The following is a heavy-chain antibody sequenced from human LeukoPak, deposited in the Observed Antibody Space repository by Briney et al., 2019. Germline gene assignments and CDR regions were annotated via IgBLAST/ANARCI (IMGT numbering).Heavy chain of an antibody. D-gene: IGHD1-1*01. V-gene: IGHV3-7*01. Sequence: GGSLRLSCAASGFTFSGYWMSWVRQPSGKGLEWVANIKQDGSEKYYVDSVKGRLTISRDNAKNSLYMQINSLRAEDTAEYYCVRDGTLGYLDLWGRGTLVTVSS. J-gene: IGHJ2*01. CDR2: IKQDGSEK. CDR1: GFTFSGYW. CDR3: VRDGTLGYLDL.